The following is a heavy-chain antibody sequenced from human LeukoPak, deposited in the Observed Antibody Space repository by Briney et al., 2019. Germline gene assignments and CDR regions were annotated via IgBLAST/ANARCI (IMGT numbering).Heavy chain of an antibody. CDR1: GGSFSGYY. D-gene: IGHD3-10*01. J-gene: IGHJ6*03. Sequence: SETLSLTCAVYGGSFSGYYWSWIRQPPGKGLEWIGEINHSGSTNYNPPLKSRVTISVDTSKNQFSLKLSSVTAADTAVYYCAREDVTMVRGVPYYYYYMDVWGKGTTVTISS. CDR3: AREDVTMVRGVPYYYYYMDV. CDR2: INHSGST. V-gene: IGHV4-34*01.